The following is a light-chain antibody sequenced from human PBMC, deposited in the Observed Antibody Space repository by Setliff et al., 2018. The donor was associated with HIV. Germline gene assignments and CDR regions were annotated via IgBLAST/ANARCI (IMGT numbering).Light chain of an antibody. V-gene: IGLV2-11*01. CDR2: DVS. CDR1: SSDVGGYNY. Sequence: QSALTQPRSVSGSPGQSVTMSCAGTSSDVGGYNYVSWYQQHSGKAPKLMIYDVSKRPSGVPDRFSGSKSGNTASLTISGLQAEDEADYYCCSHAGSPDVFGTGTKVTVL. J-gene: IGLJ1*01. CDR3: CSHAGSPDV.